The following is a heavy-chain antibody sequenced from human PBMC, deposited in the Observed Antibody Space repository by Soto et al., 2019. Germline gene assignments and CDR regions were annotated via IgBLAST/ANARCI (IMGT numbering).Heavy chain of an antibody. CDR1: GYTFTSFD. V-gene: IGHV1-8*01. D-gene: IGHD3-10*01. CDR3: ARGGGDY. Sequence: QVQLVQSGAEVKKPGASVKVSCKASGYTFTSFDFNWVRQAAGQGLEWVGWMSPNSGNTVYAQRFQGRVTMTRNTSISSAYMELSSLTSEDTAVYYCARGGGDYWGQGTLVTVSS. CDR2: MSPNSGNT. J-gene: IGHJ4*02.